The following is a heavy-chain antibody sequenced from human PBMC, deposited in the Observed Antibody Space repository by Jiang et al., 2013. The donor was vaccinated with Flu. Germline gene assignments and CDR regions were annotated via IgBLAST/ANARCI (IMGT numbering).Heavy chain of an antibody. J-gene: IGHJ6*04. V-gene: IGHV4-34*01. D-gene: IGHD1-26*01. CDR2: INHSGST. CDR1: GGSFSGYY. Sequence: LLKPSETLSLTCAVYGGSFSGYYWSWIRQPPGKGLEWIGEINHSGSTNYNPSLKSRVTISVDTSKNQFSLKLSSVTAADTAVYYCARVSKRNSGSYRWLYYYYGMDVWGKGTTVTVSS. CDR3: ARVSKRNSGSYRWLYYYYGMDV.